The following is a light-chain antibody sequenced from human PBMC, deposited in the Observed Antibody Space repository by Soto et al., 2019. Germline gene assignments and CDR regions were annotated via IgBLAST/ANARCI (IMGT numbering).Light chain of an antibody. Sequence: DIQMTQSPSSLSASVGDRVTIICRASQGISTYLNWYQQKPGKAPKLLIYAASSLQSGVPSRFSGSGSETDFTLTISSLQPEDFATYSCQHSTTWTFGQGTKVEIK. J-gene: IGKJ1*01. CDR2: AAS. V-gene: IGKV1-39*01. CDR3: QHSTTWT. CDR1: QGISTY.